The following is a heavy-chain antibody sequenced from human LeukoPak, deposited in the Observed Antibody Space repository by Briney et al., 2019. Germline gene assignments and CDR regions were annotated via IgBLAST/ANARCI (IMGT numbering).Heavy chain of an antibody. CDR3: ATLLSASFNTEWVDGY. J-gene: IGHJ4*02. V-gene: IGHV1-46*01. CDR1: GYTVTSYY. Sequence: ASVKVSCKASGYTVTSYYMHWVRQAPGQGLEWMGILNPSGGSSSYAQKFQGRATLTRATSTSTVYMELSSLRSEDTAVYYCATLLSASFNTEWVDGYWGQGTLVTVSS. D-gene: IGHD3-9*01. CDR2: LNPSGGSS.